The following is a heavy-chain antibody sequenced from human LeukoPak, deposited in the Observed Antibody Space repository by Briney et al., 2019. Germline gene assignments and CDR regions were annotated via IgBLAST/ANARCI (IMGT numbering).Heavy chain of an antibody. Sequence: GSSVKVSCKASGGTFSSYAISWVRQAPGQGLEWMGGIIPIFGTANYAQKFQGRVTITADKSTSTAYMELSSLRSEDTAVYYCARGSRSYSSSWPFDYWGQGTLVTVSS. CDR3: ARGSRSYSSSWPFDY. V-gene: IGHV1-69*06. J-gene: IGHJ4*02. CDR1: GGTFSSYA. CDR2: IIPIFGTA. D-gene: IGHD6-13*01.